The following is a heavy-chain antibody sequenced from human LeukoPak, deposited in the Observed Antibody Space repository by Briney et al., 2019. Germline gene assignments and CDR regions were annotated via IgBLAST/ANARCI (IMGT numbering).Heavy chain of an antibody. CDR3: AKVDCSSITCNKNFDY. CDR1: GFTFKTYV. V-gene: IGHV3-23*01. J-gene: IGHJ4*02. CDR2: IPTTGGST. D-gene: IGHD2-2*01. Sequence: GGSLRLSCAASGFTFKTYVMTCVRPAPGKGLEWVSTIPTTGGSTYYADSVKGRFTISRDNSKNTLYLQMNSLRVEDTAVYYCAKVDCSSITCNKNFDYWGQGTLVTVSS.